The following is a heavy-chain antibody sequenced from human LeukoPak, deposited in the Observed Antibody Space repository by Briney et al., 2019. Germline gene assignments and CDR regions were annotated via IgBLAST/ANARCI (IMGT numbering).Heavy chain of an antibody. CDR2: ISGSGGST. V-gene: IGHV3-23*01. D-gene: IGHD6-19*01. J-gene: IGHJ4*02. Sequence: PGGSLRLSCAASGFTFSSYAMSWVRQAPGKGLEWVSAISGSGGSTYYADSVKGRFTISRDNSNNTLYLQMNSLRAEDTAVYYCAKEISGSGKPKSDYWGQGTLVTVSS. CDR1: GFTFSSYA. CDR3: AKEISGSGKPKSDY.